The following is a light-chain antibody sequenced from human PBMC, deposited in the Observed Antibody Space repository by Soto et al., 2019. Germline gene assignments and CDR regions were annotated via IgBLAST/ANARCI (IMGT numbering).Light chain of an antibody. Sequence: QSVLAQPPSASGTPGQRVTISCSGSSSNIESNYVYWYQQLPGTAPKLLIYRNNQRPSGVPDRFSGSKSGTSASLAIRGLRSEDEADYYCAAWDDSLSGVVFGGGTKLTVL. CDR1: SSNIESNY. CDR2: RNN. J-gene: IGLJ2*01. V-gene: IGLV1-47*01. CDR3: AAWDDSLSGVV.